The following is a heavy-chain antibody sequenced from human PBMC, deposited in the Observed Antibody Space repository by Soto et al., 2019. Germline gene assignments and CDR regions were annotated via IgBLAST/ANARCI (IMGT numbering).Heavy chain of an antibody. CDR1: GFTFSSYA. V-gene: IGHV3-30-3*01. CDR3: ARGGYSWGGEDV. D-gene: IGHD5-18*01. CDR2: ISYDGSNK. Sequence: PGGSLRLSCAASGFTFSSYAMHWVRQAPGKGLEWVAVISYDGSNKYYADSVKGRFTISRDNSKNTLYLQMNSLRAEDTAVYYCARGGYSWGGEDVWGQGTTVTVSS. J-gene: IGHJ6*02.